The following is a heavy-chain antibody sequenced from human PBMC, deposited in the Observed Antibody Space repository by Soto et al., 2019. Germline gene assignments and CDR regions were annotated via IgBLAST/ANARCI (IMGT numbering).Heavy chain of an antibody. J-gene: IGHJ4*02. Sequence: QVQMVQSGAEVKRPGASVKVSCQTSGYTFTTYYLHWIRQAPGQGLEWMGWVKPNSGDTHHAQRSQGRVSLTTDTPLRTAYMELARLTSDGTAIYYCATFDYDLTASQQYFDYWGQGTLVPVSS. CDR2: VKPNSGDT. V-gene: IGHV1-2*02. CDR3: ATFDYDLTASQQYFDY. D-gene: IGHD3-22*01. CDR1: GYTFTTYY.